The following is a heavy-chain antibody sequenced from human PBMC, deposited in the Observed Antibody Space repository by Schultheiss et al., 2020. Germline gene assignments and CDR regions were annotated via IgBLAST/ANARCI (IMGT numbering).Heavy chain of an antibody. CDR3: AREREFSYGYGFDY. CDR1: GGSISSSSYY. CDR2: IYYSGST. Sequence: SETLSLTCTVSGGSISSSSYYWGWIRQPPGKGLEWIGSIYYSGSTYYNPSLKSRVTISVDTSKNQFSLKLSSVTAADTAVYYCAREREFSYGYGFDYWGQGTLVTGSS. D-gene: IGHD5-18*01. V-gene: IGHV4-39*07. J-gene: IGHJ4*02.